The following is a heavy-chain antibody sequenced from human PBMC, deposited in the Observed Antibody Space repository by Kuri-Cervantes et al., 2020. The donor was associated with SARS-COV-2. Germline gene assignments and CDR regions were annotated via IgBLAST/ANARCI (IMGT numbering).Heavy chain of an antibody. Sequence: SETLSLTCTVSGGSITNYYWSWIRQPPGKGLEWIGYISDSGSTSFKPSLRSRVTISIDTSKTQFSLNLSSVTAADTAVYYCARDLKAPGPWGQGTLVTVSS. CDR3: ARDLKAPGP. CDR1: GGSITNYY. V-gene: IGHV4-59*12. CDR2: ISDSGST. J-gene: IGHJ5*02. D-gene: IGHD1-14*01.